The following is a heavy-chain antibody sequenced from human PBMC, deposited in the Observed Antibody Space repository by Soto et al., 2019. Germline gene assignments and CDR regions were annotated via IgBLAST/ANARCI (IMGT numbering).Heavy chain of an antibody. Sequence: GGSLRLPCVASGFTFRNYGMHWVRQAPGKGLEWVAVIWYDGSNKYYADSVKGRFTISRDNSKTALSLQMDSLRAEDTAVYYGARGIDNGDCAIEYWGQG. CDR2: IWYDGSNK. CDR1: GFTFRNYG. J-gene: IGHJ4*02. V-gene: IGHV3-33*01. D-gene: IGHD4-17*01. CDR3: ARGIDNGDCAIEY.